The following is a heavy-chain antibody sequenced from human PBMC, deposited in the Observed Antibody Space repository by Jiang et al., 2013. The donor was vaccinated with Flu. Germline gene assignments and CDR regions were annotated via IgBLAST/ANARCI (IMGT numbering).Heavy chain of an antibody. V-gene: IGHV1-46*03. CDR2: INPSGGST. D-gene: IGHD2-15*01. J-gene: IGHJ6*02. CDR3: ARGLLLVVPNFYYYGMDV. CDR1: GYTFTSYY. Sequence: CKASGYTFTSYYMHWVRQAPGQGLEWMGIINPSGGSTSYAQKFQGRVTMTRDTSTSTVYMELSSLRSEDTAVYYCARGLLLVVPNFYYYGMDVWGQGTTVTVSS.